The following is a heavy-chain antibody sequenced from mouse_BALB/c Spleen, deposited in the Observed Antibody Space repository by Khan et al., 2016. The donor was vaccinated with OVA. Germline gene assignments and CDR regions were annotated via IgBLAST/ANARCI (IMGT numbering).Heavy chain of an antibody. J-gene: IGHJ2*01. CDR1: GYSFTGYF. V-gene: IGHV1-20*02. CDR3: ARIYGSDFDY. Sequence: EVQLQESGPALVKPGASVKISCKASGYSFTGYFMNWVMQSHGKSLEWIGRINPHVGETFYNPKFPGKATLTVDESSSTAHMELRSLASEDSAVYYCARIYGSDFDYWGQGTTLTVSS. D-gene: IGHD1-1*01. CDR2: INPHVGET.